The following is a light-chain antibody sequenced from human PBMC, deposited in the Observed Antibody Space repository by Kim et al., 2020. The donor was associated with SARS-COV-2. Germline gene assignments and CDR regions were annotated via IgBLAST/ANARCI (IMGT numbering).Light chain of an antibody. CDR2: DAS. CDR1: QGISST. CDR3: QQFNNYPLT. J-gene: IGKJ4*01. V-gene: IGKV1D-13*01. Sequence: ASVGDRVTITCRASQGISSTLAWYQQKPGRAPNLLIFDASSLESGVPSRFTGSGSGTDFTLTISSLQPEDFATYYCQQFNNYPLTFGGGTKVDIK.